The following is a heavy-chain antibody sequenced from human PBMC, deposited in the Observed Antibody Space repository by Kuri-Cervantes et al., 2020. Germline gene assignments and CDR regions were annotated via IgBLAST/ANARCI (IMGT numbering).Heavy chain of an antibody. V-gene: IGHV3-13*01. CDR1: GFTFSSYD. CDR3: ARDLLRAAAGTLDY. J-gene: IGHJ4*02. Sequence: GGSLRLSCAASGFTFSSYDMHWVRQATGKGLEWVSAIGTAGDTYYPGSVKGRFTISRENAKNSLYLQTNSLRAEDTDVYYCARDLLRAAAGTLDYWGQGTLVTVSS. D-gene: IGHD6-13*01. CDR2: IGTAGDT.